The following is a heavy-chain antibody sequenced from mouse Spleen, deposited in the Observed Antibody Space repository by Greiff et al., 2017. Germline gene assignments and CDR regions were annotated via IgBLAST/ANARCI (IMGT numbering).Heavy chain of an antibody. CDR2: IYPGDGDT. D-gene: IGHD2-4*01. V-gene: IGHV1-80*01. Sequence: QVQLQQPGAELVKPGASVKLSCKASGYAFSSYWMHWVKQRPGKGLEWIGQIYPGDGDTNYNGKFKGKATLTADKSSSTAYMQLSSLTSEDSAVYFGARCEMITTRGDWFAYWGQGTLVTVSA. J-gene: IGHJ3*01. CDR3: ARCEMITTRGDWFAY. CDR1: GYAFSSYW.